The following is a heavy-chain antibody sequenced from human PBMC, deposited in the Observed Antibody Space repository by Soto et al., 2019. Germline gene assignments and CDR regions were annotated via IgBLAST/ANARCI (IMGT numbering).Heavy chain of an antibody. Sequence: TLSLTCRVSGGSITDNYWTWIRHSPGKGLEWVGYIYYTGITNYNPSLKRRVTISLDRSKNQFSLKLDSVTAADTAVYYCARALDYDFWGGRNWFDPWGQGTLVTVSS. CDR2: IYYTGIT. V-gene: IGHV4-59*01. J-gene: IGHJ5*02. CDR3: ARALDYDFWGGRNWFDP. CDR1: GGSITDNY. D-gene: IGHD3-3*01.